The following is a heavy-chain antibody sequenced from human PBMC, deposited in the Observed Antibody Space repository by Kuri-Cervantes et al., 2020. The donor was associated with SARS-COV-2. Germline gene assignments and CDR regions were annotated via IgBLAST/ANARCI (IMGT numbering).Heavy chain of an antibody. J-gene: IGHJ4*02. V-gene: IGHV4-39*07. CDR1: GGSIRSGDYY. D-gene: IGHD5-24*01. CDR3: ARESSRDGYNLGGGY. CDR2: INHSGST. Sequence: SETLSLTCTVSGGSIRSGDYYWSWIRQPPGKGLEWIGEINHSGSTNYNPSLKSRVTISVDTSKNQFSLKLSPVTAADTAVYYCARESSRDGYNLGGGYWGQGTLVTVSS.